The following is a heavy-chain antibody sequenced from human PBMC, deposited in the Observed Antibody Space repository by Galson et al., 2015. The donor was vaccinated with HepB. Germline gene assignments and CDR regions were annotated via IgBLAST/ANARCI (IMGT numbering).Heavy chain of an antibody. CDR3: ARTRGNYYDSSPLDY. V-gene: IGHV2-70*11. Sequence: PALVKPTQTLTLTCTFSGFSLSTSGMCVSWIRQPPGKALEWLARIDWDDDKYYSTSLKTRLTISKDTSKNQVVLTMTNMDPVDTATYYCARTRGNYYDSSPLDYWGQGTLVTVSS. J-gene: IGHJ4*02. D-gene: IGHD3-22*01. CDR1: GFSLSTSGMC. CDR2: IDWDDDK.